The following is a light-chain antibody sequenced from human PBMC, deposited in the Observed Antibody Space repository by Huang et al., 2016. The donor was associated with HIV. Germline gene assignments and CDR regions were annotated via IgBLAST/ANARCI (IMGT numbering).Light chain of an antibody. CDR1: QGIRDD. Sequence: AIQMTQSPSSLSASVGDRVTINCRASQGIRDDLAWYQYKPGKAPKLVIYAASTLQSGVPSRFSGSGSGTDFTLTINSLQPEDFATYYCLQTNNYPWTFGQGTKVEIK. J-gene: IGKJ1*01. CDR3: LQTNNYPWT. V-gene: IGKV1-6*01. CDR2: AAS.